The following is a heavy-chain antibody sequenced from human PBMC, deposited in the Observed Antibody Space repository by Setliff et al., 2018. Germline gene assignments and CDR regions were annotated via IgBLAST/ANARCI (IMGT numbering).Heavy chain of an antibody. CDR3: ARVPKIWVKGNYYSYYMDV. Sequence: PSEPLSLTCAVYGGSFSAYYWSWIRQPPGRGLEWIGEINHSGSTNYNPSRKSRVIISVDTSLNQVSLELSAVTAADTAVYYCARVPKIWVKGNYYSYYMDVWGQGTTVTVSS. V-gene: IGHV4-34*01. J-gene: IGHJ6*03. CDR1: GGSFSAYY. D-gene: IGHD3-10*01. CDR2: INHSGST.